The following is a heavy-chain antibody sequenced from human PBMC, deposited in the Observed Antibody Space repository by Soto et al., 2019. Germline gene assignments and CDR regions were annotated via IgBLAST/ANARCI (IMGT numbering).Heavy chain of an antibody. D-gene: IGHD6-6*01. CDR3: ATGSARFDF. V-gene: IGHV3-15*01. CDR2: VKSQIDGGTT. CDR1: GFTFTDAW. Sequence: EVQLVESGGGSAKPGGSVRLSCAASGFTFTDAWMNWVRQVPREGLEWVGHVKSQIDGGTTDSAAALDGRVTISRDDSKNMVYLQLNRLRTDDTAVYYCATGSARFDFWGQGTLVTVSS. J-gene: IGHJ5*01.